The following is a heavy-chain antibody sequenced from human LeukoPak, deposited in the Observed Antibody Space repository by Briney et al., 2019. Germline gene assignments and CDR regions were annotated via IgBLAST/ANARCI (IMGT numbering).Heavy chain of an antibody. Sequence: PSETLSLTCTVSGGSISSSIYSWGWVRQPPGKGLEWIGSMDNSGTIYYNPSLKSQVTISVHPSKNQFSLKVHSVTAADTAVYYCARHPGRWQTHIYYYFDLWGRGTLVAVSS. V-gene: IGHV4-39*01. D-gene: IGHD3-10*01. CDR3: ARHPGRWQTHIYYYFDL. CDR1: GGSISSSIYS. J-gene: IGHJ2*01. CDR2: MDNSGTI.